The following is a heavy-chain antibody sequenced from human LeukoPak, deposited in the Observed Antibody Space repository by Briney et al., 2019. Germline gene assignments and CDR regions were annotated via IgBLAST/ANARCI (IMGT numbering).Heavy chain of an antibody. D-gene: IGHD6-19*01. CDR3: ARDYESLYSSGWYVDY. CDR1: GFTFSSYS. J-gene: IGHJ4*02. Sequence: GGSLRLSCAASGFTFSSYSMTWVRQAPGKGLEWVSYISSSSSTIYYADSVKDRFTISRDNAKNSLYLQMNSLRAEDTAVYYCARDYESLYSSGWYVDYWGQGTLVTVSS. V-gene: IGHV3-48*01. CDR2: ISSSSSTI.